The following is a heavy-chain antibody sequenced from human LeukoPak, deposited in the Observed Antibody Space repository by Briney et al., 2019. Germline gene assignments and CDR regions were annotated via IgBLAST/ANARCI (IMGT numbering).Heavy chain of an antibody. CDR3: ARWRRGGWSLDY. CDR1: GFTVSSNY. CDR2: IYSGGGT. D-gene: IGHD6-19*01. J-gene: IGHJ4*02. V-gene: IGHV3-53*01. Sequence: GGSLRLSCAASGFTVSSNYMSWVRQAPGKGLEGVSVIYSGGGTYYVDSVKGRFTFSRDNSKNTLYLQMNSLRAEDTAVYYCARWRRGGWSLDYWGQGTLVTVSS.